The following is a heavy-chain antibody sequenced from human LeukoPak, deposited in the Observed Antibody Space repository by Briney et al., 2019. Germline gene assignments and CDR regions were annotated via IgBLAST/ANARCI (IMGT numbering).Heavy chain of an antibody. Sequence: SETLSLTCTVSGGSISSGSNYWSWIRQPPGKGLEWIGYIYYSGSTNYNPSLKSRVTISVDTSKNQFSLKLSSVTAADTAVYYCARQNYDILTGYHNWFDPWGQGTLVTVSS. V-gene: IGHV4-61*01. D-gene: IGHD3-9*01. J-gene: IGHJ5*02. CDR2: IYYSGST. CDR3: ARQNYDILTGYHNWFDP. CDR1: GGSISSGSNY.